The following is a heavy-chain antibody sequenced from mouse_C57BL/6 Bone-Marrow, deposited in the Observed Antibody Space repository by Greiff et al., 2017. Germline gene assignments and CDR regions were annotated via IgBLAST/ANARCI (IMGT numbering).Heavy chain of an antibody. Sequence: VKLMESGAELVRPGASVKLSCKASGYTFTDYYINWVKQRPGQGLEWIARIYPGSGNTYYNEKFKGKATLTAEKSSSTAYMHLSSLTSEDSAVYFCARSPFTTVVNYYAMDYWGQGTSVTVSS. CDR3: ARSPFTTVVNYYAMDY. CDR2: IYPGSGNT. V-gene: IGHV1-76*01. J-gene: IGHJ4*01. CDR1: GYTFTDYY. D-gene: IGHD1-1*01.